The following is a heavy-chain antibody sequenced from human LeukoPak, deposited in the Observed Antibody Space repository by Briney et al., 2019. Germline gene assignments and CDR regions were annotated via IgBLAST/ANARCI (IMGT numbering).Heavy chain of an antibody. CDR1: GGTFSSYA. J-gene: IGHJ6*02. CDR3: AREPRESGYYDSSGSVFYYYGMDV. Sequence: GASVKVSCKASGGTFSSYAISWVRQAPGQGLEWMGGIIPIFGTANYAQKFQGRVTITAAESTSTAYMELSSLRSEDTAVYYCAREPRESGYYDSSGSVFYYYGMDVWGQGTTVTVSS. D-gene: IGHD3-22*01. CDR2: IIPIFGTA. V-gene: IGHV1-69*13.